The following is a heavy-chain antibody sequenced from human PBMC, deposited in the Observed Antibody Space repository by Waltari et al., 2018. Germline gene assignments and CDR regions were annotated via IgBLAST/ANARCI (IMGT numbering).Heavy chain of an antibody. CDR1: GGTFSRYA. D-gene: IGHD3-3*01. CDR3: ASHLFEQRAGWGENWFDP. Sequence: QVQLVQSGAEVKKPGSSVKVSCKASGGTFSRYAISWVRQAPGQGLEWMGRIIPILGIANDAQKFQGRVTITADKSTSTAYMELSSLRSEDTAVYYCASHLFEQRAGWGENWFDPWGQGTLVTVSS. J-gene: IGHJ5*02. CDR2: IIPILGIA. V-gene: IGHV1-69*04.